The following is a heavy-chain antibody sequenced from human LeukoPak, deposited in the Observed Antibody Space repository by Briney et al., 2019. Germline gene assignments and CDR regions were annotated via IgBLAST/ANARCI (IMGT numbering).Heavy chain of an antibody. Sequence: PSQTLSLTCTVSGGSISSGGYYWSWIRQHPGKGLEWIGYIYYSGSTYYNPSLKSRVTISVDTSKNQFSLKLSSVTAADTAVYYCARDRLRYLTPNLLWFGELSPHVGYYGMDVWGQGTTVTVSS. J-gene: IGHJ6*02. CDR2: IYYSGST. CDR1: GGSISSGGYY. CDR3: ARDRLRYLTPNLLWFGELSPHVGYYGMDV. D-gene: IGHD3-10*01. V-gene: IGHV4-31*03.